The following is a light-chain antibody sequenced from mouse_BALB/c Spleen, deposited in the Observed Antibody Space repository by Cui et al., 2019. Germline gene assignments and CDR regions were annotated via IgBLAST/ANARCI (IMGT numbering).Light chain of an antibody. V-gene: IGKV12-46*01. Sequence: DVQMTQSPASLSVSVGETVTITCRASENIYSNLAWYQQKQGKSPQLLVYAATNLADGVPSRFSGSGSGTQYSLKINSLQSEDFGSYYCQHFWATPFTFGSGTKLEIK. CDR1: ENIYSN. CDR2: AAT. J-gene: IGKJ4*01. CDR3: QHFWATPFT.